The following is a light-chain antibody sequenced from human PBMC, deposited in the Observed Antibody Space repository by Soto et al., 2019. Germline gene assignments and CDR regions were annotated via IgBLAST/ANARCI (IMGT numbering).Light chain of an antibody. J-gene: IGKJ5*01. CDR1: QSISSY. CDR3: QQSYSTPT. Sequence: IQMTQSPASLSSSVGDRVTITCRASQSISSYLNWYQQKPGKAPKLLIYAASSLQSGVPSRFSGSGSGTDFTLTICSLQPEDFATYYCQQSYSTPTFGQGTRLEIK. CDR2: AAS. V-gene: IGKV1-39*01.